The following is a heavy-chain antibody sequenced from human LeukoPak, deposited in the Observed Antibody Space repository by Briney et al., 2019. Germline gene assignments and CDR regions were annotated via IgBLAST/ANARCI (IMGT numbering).Heavy chain of an antibody. J-gene: IGHJ5*01. D-gene: IGHD4-23*01. V-gene: IGHV3-23*01. CDR2: VSGNGRTT. CDR1: GFTFTNYA. CDR3: ARTTRWPTPFDF. Sequence: GGSLRLSCAASGFTFTNYAMNWVRQAPGKGLEWVSAVSGNGRTTYYADSVKGRFTVSIDNSQNTLYVQMDSLRAEDTAVYYCARTTRWPTPFDFWGQGTLVTVSS.